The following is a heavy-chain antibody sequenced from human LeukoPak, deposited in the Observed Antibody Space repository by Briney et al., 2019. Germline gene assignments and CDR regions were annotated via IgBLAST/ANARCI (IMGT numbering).Heavy chain of an antibody. CDR3: ARAGTNLGDYDY. CDR2: MFHSGST. D-gene: IGHD4-17*01. CDR1: GYSISSGRY. V-gene: IGHV4-38-2*02. J-gene: IGHJ4*02. Sequence: PSETLSLTCTVSGYSISSGRYWAWIRQSPEKGLEWIASMFHSGSTYYNPSLKSRVTTSADTPKNEFSPKLSSVTAADTAVYYCARAGTNLGDYDYWGQGTLVTVSS.